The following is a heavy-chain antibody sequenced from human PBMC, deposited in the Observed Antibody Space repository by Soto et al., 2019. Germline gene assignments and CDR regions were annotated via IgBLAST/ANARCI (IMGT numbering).Heavy chain of an antibody. D-gene: IGHD3-3*01. CDR3: AKGPLGQFDD. V-gene: IGHV3-23*01. J-gene: IGHJ4*02. CDR1: GFTFSSYV. CDR2: ISGSGVTP. Sequence: GGSLRLSCAGSGFTFSSYVMSWVRQAPGKGLEWVSSISGSGVTPYYADSVKGRFTISRDNSKNTVYLQMNSLRAQDTAVYYCAKGPLGQFDDWGQGTLVTAPQ.